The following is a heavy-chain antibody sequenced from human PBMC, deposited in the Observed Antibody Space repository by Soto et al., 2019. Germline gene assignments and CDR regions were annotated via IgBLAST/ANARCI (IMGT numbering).Heavy chain of an antibody. Sequence: GVSLRLSCAASGFTFSRYWMNWVRQAPGRGLEWVSRIDSDGSGTSYADSVEGRFTISRDKAKNTVYLQMNSLRADDTAVYYCVRDDYGFDYWGQGTLVTVSS. V-gene: IGHV3-74*01. D-gene: IGHD4-17*01. CDR1: GFTFSRYW. CDR3: VRDDYGFDY. CDR2: IDSDGSGT. J-gene: IGHJ4*02.